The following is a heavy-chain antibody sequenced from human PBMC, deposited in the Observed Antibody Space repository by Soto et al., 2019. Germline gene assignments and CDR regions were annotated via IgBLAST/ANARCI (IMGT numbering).Heavy chain of an antibody. V-gene: IGHV1-18*01. CDR3: ASNAGGVIVTLDY. CDR1: GYPFTSYG. CDR2: ISAYNGNT. Sequence: GDLVKVSFKASGYPFTSYGISWVRQAPGQGLEWMGWISAYNGNTNYAQKLQGRVTMTTDTSTSTAYMELRSLRSDDTAVYYCASNAGGVIVTLDYWGQGTLVTVSS. D-gene: IGHD3-16*02. J-gene: IGHJ4*02.